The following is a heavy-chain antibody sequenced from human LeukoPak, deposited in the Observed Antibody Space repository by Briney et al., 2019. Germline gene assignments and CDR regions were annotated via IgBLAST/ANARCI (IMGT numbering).Heavy chain of an antibody. Sequence: GGSLRLSCAASGFTFSSYWMSWVRQAPGKGLEWVANIKQDGNKENHVDSVKGRFTISRDNAKNSLFLQMNSLRAEDTAVYYCARDVSGGTLDYWGQGTLVTVSS. V-gene: IGHV3-7*01. CDR3: ARDVSGGTLDY. CDR1: GFTFSSYW. CDR2: IKQDGNKE. D-gene: IGHD3-16*01. J-gene: IGHJ4*02.